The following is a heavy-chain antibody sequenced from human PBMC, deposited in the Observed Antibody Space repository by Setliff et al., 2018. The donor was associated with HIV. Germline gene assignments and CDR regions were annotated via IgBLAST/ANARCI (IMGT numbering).Heavy chain of an antibody. D-gene: IGHD2-15*01. CDR3: ASSPAWRSDSGLHTFDY. Sequence: PSETLSLTCTVSGYSISSRYYWGWIRQPPGKGLEWIGSVYHTGGTYYNPSPKSRVTMSADTSKNQFSLKLSSVTAADTAVYYCASSPAWRSDSGLHTFDYWGQGTLVTVSS. J-gene: IGHJ4*02. CDR1: GYSISSRYY. CDR2: VYHTGGT. V-gene: IGHV4-38-2*02.